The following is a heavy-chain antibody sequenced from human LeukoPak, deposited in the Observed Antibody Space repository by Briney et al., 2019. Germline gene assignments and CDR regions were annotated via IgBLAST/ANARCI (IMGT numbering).Heavy chain of an antibody. Sequence: GGTLRLSCAASGFTFSTYGMSWIRQAPGKGLEWVSSISGSGGNTYYAESVKGRFTISRDNSKNTLYLQMNSLRAEDTAVYYCARGPSGYHNTGGQGTLVTVSS. J-gene: IGHJ4*02. D-gene: IGHD5-12*01. CDR3: ARGPSGYHNT. CDR1: GFTFSTYG. CDR2: ISGSGGNT. V-gene: IGHV3-23*01.